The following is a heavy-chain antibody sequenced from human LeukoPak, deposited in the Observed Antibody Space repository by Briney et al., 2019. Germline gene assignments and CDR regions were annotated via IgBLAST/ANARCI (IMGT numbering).Heavy chain of an antibody. CDR1: GGSISSSSYY. Sequence: PSETLSLTCTVSGGSISSSSYYWGWIRQPPGKGLEWIGSIYYSGSTYYNPSLKSRVTISVDTSKNQFSLKLSSVTAADTAVYYCARDLIVVVPAARYNWFDPWGQGTLVTVSS. D-gene: IGHD2-2*01. CDR2: IYYSGST. J-gene: IGHJ5*02. V-gene: IGHV4-39*07. CDR3: ARDLIVVVPAARYNWFDP.